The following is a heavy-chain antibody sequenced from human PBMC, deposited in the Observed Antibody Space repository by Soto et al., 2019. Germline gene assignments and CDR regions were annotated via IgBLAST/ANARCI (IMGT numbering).Heavy chain of an antibody. D-gene: IGHD3-16*01. V-gene: IGHV1-18*01. J-gene: IGHJ6*02. CDR1: GYTFTTYG. CDR2: ISGYDGHT. Sequence: ASVKVSCKASGYTFTTYGISWVRQAPGQGLEWMGWISGYDGHTKYAQKFQGRIIMTTDTSTSTVYMDLRSLRSDDTAVYYCAREGEMPYYYYGLDVWGQGTKVTVSS. CDR3: AREGEMPYYYYGLDV.